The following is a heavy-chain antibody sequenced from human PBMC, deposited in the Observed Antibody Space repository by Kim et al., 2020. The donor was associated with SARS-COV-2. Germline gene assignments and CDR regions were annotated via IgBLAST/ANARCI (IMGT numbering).Heavy chain of an antibody. J-gene: IGHJ4*02. CDR2: INHSGTT. CDR1: AGSFRGHY. V-gene: IGHV4-34*01. Sequence: SETLSLTCAVYAGSFRGHYWNWIRQSPGVGLEWIGEINHSGTTKYNPSLRSRVTLSVDTSKNQFSLKLTSLSAADTAVYYCARRSAGVDWWGQGTPVTAS. CDR3: ARRSAGVDW.